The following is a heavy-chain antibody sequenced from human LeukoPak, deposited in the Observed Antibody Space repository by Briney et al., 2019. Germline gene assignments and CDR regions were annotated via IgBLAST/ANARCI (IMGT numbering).Heavy chain of an antibody. J-gene: IGHJ4*02. Sequence: PGGSLRLSCAASGFTFSNYWMHWVRQAPGKGLEWVAKIKADGGEKDHVASVKGRFTISRDNAKNSLYLQMNSLRVEDTAVYYCARGGAARPDFWGQGTLVTVSS. CDR2: IKADGGEK. CDR3: ARGGAARPDF. CDR1: GFTFSNYW. D-gene: IGHD6-6*01. V-gene: IGHV3-7*01.